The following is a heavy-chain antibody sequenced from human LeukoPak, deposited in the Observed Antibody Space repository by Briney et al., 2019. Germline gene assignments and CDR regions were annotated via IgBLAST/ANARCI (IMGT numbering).Heavy chain of an antibody. CDR3: ARLPTILGWPPPP. J-gene: IGHJ5*02. CDR2: IYHSGSA. V-gene: IGHV4-4*02. D-gene: IGHD2-15*01. CDR1: GDSISTHDW. Sequence: PSETLSLTCTVSGDSISTHDWWSWVRQPPGKGLEWIGEIYHSGSANYDPSLKSRVTISVDNSKNQFSPKPSSVTAADTAVYYCARLPTILGWPPPPWGQGTLVTVSS.